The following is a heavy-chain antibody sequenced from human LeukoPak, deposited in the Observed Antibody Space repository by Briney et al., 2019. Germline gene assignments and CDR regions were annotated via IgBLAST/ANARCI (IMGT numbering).Heavy chain of an antibody. J-gene: IGHJ2*01. Sequence: PSETLTLPCAVSGGPMSSGGNSWSWIRQPPGKGMEWIGYIYHSGSTYYNPSLKSRVTISVDRSKNQFSLKLSSVTAADTAVYYCARGGSSGYYLPSLYWFTDCGGRCTLVTVSS. D-gene: IGHD3-22*01. CDR2: IYHSGST. V-gene: IGHV4-30-2*01. CDR3: ARGGSSGYYLPSLYWFTDC. CDR1: GGPMSSGGNS.